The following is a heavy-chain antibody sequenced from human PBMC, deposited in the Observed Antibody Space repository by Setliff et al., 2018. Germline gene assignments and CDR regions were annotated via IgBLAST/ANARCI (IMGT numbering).Heavy chain of an antibody. J-gene: IGHJ4*02. D-gene: IGHD6-13*01. Sequence: SETLSLTCTVSGGSISSGNYFWDWIRQPPGKGLEWIGYSSTSGCTNCNPSLESRVTISVDTSKNLISLNLRSVIDADTAVFYCARGRGYSSTWYALPYFDCWGQGTLVTVSS. CDR3: ARGRGYSSTWYALPYFDC. V-gene: IGHV4-61*05. CDR2: SSTSGCT. CDR1: GGSISSGNYF.